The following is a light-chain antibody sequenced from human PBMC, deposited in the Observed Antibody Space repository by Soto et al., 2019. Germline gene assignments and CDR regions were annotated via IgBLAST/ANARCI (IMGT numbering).Light chain of an antibody. CDR3: SSYAGSYSRV. J-gene: IGLJ3*02. CDR1: SSDVGGYNY. CDR2: DVS. V-gene: IGLV2-14*01. Sequence: QSALTQPASVSGSPGQSITISCTGTSSDVGGYNYVSWYQQHPGKAPKLMIYDVSNRPSGVSNRFSGSKSGNTASLTISGLQAEDEADYYCSSYAGSYSRVFGGGTKVTVL.